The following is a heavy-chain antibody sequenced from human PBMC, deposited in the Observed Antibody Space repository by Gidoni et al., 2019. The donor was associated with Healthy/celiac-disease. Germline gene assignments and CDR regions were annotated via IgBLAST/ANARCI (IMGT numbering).Heavy chain of an antibody. CDR3: ARDGRAVAGTRGYYYYGMDV. V-gene: IGHV3-33*01. CDR2: IWYDGSNK. CDR1: GFTFSSYG. Sequence: QVQLVESGGGVVQPGRSLRLSCSASGFTFSSYGMHWVRQAPGKGLEWVAVIWYDGSNKYYADSVKGRFTISRDNSKNTLYLQMNSLRAEDTAVYYCARDGRAVAGTRGYYYYGMDVWGQGTTVTVSS. D-gene: IGHD6-19*01. J-gene: IGHJ6*02.